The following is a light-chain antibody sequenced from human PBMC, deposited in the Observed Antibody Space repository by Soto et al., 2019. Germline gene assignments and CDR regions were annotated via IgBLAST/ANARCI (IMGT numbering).Light chain of an antibody. CDR3: QQYNGYRTWT. V-gene: IGKV1-5*01. CDR1: QSIGSW. Sequence: DIQMTQSPSTLSASVGDRVTITCRASQSIGSWLAWYQQKPGKAPKVLIWDASSLQRGVPSRFTGSGSGTEFTLTINGLQPDDFATYYCQQYNGYRTWTFGQGTKVDIK. J-gene: IGKJ1*01. CDR2: DAS.